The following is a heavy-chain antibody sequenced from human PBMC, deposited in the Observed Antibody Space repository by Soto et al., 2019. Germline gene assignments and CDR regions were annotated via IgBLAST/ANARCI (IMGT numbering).Heavy chain of an antibody. J-gene: IGHJ3*02. V-gene: IGHV4-59*01. CDR2: IDYSGST. Sequence: QVQLQESGPGLVKLSETLSLTCSVSGGSMRNYYWSWMRQTPGKGLEWIGYIDYSGSTNYNPSLKSRVTISVDTSRPQLSLRLSSVTAADTAVYHCARADTSGSGRYTPFDAFDIWGQGTRVTVSS. D-gene: IGHD3-10*01. CDR3: ARADTSGSGRYTPFDAFDI. CDR1: GGSMRNYY.